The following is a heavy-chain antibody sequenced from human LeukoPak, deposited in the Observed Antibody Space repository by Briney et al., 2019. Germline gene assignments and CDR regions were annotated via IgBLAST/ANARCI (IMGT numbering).Heavy chain of an antibody. V-gene: IGHV4-39*01. J-gene: IGHJ4*02. D-gene: IGHD5-12*01. CDR2: IYHSATT. Sequence: SETLSLTCSVSGGSISSTSYYGGWSRQPPGKGLEGIGIIYHSATTNYNPSLKSRVTTSVDTSKNQFSLNLRSVTAADTAVYYCARPRNSGYVYYWGQGTLVTVSS. CDR3: ARPRNSGYVYY. CDR1: GGSISSTSYY.